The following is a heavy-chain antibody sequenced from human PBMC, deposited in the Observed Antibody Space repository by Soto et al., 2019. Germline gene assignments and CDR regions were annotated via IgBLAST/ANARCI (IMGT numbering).Heavy chain of an antibody. CDR3: ARGDVRVVASFDP. V-gene: IGHV1-2*02. D-gene: IGHD2-15*01. J-gene: IGHJ5*02. CDR1: GYTFTDYY. CDR2: INPNSGGT. Sequence: GGSVKVSCKASGYTFTDYYIHGVRQSPGQGLDWMGWINPNSGGTNYAQKFQGRVTMTRDTSISTAYMELSRLISDDTAVYYCARGDVRVVASFDPWGQGALVTVSS.